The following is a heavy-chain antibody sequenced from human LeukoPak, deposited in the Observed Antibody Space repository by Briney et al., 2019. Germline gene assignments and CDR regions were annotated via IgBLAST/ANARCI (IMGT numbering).Heavy chain of an antibody. D-gene: IGHD1-1*01. V-gene: IGHV3-33*01. J-gene: IGHJ2*01. CDR1: GFTFSTYG. CDR3: ARELISTTWRGNRSYFDL. Sequence: PGGSLRLSCAASGFTFSTYGMHWVRQAPGKGLEWVAVIWYDGSNKYYADSVKGRFTISRDNSKNTLYLQMNSLRAEDTAVYCCARELISTTWRGNRSYFDLWGRGTLVTVSS. CDR2: IWYDGSNK.